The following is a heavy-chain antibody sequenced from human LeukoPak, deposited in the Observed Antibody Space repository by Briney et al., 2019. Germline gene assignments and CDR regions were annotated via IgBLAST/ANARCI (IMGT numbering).Heavy chain of an antibody. CDR2: ISWNSGSI. J-gene: IGHJ4*02. CDR3: AGETRGY. Sequence: GGSLRLSCAASGFTFDDYAMHWVRQAPGKGLEWVSGISWNSGSIGYADSVKGRFTISRDNAKNSLYLQMNSLRAEDTAVYYCAGETRGYWGQGTLVTVSS. CDR1: GFTFDDYA. D-gene: IGHD3-16*01. V-gene: IGHV3-9*01.